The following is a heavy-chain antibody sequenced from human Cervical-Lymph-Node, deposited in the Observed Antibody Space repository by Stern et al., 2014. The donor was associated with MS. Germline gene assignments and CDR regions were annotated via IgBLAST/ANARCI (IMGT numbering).Heavy chain of an antibody. CDR3: ARHVQGFDY. Sequence: EVHLVESGAEVKKPGESLKISCKLSGYSFTIYYIAWVRQMPGKGLEWMGVISPYDSDTTYSPSFQGQVTISADKSITTAYLQWSSLRASDTAMYYCARHVQGFDYWGQGTLVTVSS. V-gene: IGHV5-51*01. CDR1: GYSFTIYY. CDR2: ISPYDSDT. J-gene: IGHJ4*02.